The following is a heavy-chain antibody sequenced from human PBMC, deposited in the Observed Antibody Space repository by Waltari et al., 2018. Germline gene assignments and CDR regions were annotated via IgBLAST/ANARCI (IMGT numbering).Heavy chain of an antibody. J-gene: IGHJ4*02. CDR3: AKDQHYYGSGSYDY. V-gene: IGHV3-30*18. D-gene: IGHD3-10*01. Sequence: QVQLVESGGGVVQPGRSLRLSCAASGFTFSSYGMHWVRQAPGKGLEWVAGISYDGSNKYYADSVKGRFTISRDNSKNTLYLQMNSLRAEDTAVYYCAKDQHYYGSGSYDYWGQGTLVTVSS. CDR2: ISYDGSNK. CDR1: GFTFSSYG.